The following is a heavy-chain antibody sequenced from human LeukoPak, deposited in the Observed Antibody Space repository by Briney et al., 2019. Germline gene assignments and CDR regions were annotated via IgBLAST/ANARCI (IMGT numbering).Heavy chain of an antibody. D-gene: IGHD6-13*01. V-gene: IGHV4-59*01. J-gene: IGHJ3*02. CDR2: IYYSGST. CDR1: GGSISSYY. CDR3: ARLERGQLTNAFDI. Sequence: SETLSLTCTVSGGSISSYYWSWIRQPPGKGLEWIGYIYYSGSTNYNPSLKSRVTISVDTSKNQFSLKLSSVTAADTAVYYCARLERGQLTNAFDIWGQGTMVTVSS.